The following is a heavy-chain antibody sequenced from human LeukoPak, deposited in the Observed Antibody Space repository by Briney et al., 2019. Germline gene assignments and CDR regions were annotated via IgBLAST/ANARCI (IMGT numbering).Heavy chain of an antibody. CDR2: VSSDGSNK. J-gene: IGHJ4*02. V-gene: IGHV3-30*03. D-gene: IGHD6-13*01. CDR3: ARGYSSSWLGFFDY. Sequence: IHWVRQAPGKGVEWVAVVSSDGSNKYYADSVKGRFTISRDTSTSMVYLQMYSLGAEDTAVYYCARGYSSSWLGFFDYWGQGTLVTVSS.